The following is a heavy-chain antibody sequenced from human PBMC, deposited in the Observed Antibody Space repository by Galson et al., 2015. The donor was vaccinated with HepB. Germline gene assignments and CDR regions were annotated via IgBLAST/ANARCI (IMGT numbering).Heavy chain of an antibody. D-gene: IGHD3-10*01. J-gene: IGHJ4*02. Sequence: SLRLSCAASGFTFSSYSMNWVRQAPGKGLEWVSSISSSSSYIYYADSVKGRFTISRDNAKNSLYLQMNSLRAEDTAVYYCAREAFRGCRGCAGDLSGEQDYWGQGTLVTVSS. CDR2: ISSSSSYI. CDR3: AREAFRGCRGCAGDLSGEQDY. CDR1: GFTFSSYS. V-gene: IGHV3-21*01.